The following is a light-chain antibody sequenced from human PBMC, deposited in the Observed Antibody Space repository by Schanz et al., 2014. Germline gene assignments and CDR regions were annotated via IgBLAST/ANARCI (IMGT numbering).Light chain of an antibody. Sequence: QSALTQPASVSGSPGQSITISCTGTSSDVGGYDFVSWYQQHPGKAPKLMIYDVSARPSGVSNRFSGSKSGNTASLTISGLQAEDEADYYCFSYAGGTTDVFGTGTKLTVL. CDR1: SSDVGGYDF. V-gene: IGLV2-14*01. CDR3: FSYAGGTTDV. CDR2: DVS. J-gene: IGLJ1*01.